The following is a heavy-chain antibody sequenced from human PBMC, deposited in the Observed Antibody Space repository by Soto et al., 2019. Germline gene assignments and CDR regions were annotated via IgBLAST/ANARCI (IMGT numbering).Heavy chain of an antibody. J-gene: IGHJ3*02. Sequence: GGSLRLSCAASGFTFSSYAMHWVRQAPGKGLEWVAVISYDGSNKYYADSVKGRFTISRDNSKNTLYLQMNSLRAEDTAVYYCANPVDIVATMADDAFDIWGQGTMVTVSS. D-gene: IGHD5-12*01. V-gene: IGHV3-30-3*01. CDR1: GFTFSSYA. CDR2: ISYDGSNK. CDR3: ANPVDIVATMADDAFDI.